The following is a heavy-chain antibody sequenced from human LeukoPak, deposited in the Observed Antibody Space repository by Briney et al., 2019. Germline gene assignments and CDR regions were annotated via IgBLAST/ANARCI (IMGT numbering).Heavy chain of an antibody. D-gene: IGHD1-7*01. CDR1: GFTFSSYG. V-gene: IGHV3-30*02. CDR2: IRYDGSNK. Sequence: PGGSLRLSCAASGFTFSSYGMHWVRQAPGKGLEWVAFIRYDGSNKYYADSVKGRFTISRDNSKNTLYLQMNSLRAEDTAVYYCAKIRNCSNWFDPWGQGTLVTVSS. CDR3: AKIRNCSNWFDP. J-gene: IGHJ5*02.